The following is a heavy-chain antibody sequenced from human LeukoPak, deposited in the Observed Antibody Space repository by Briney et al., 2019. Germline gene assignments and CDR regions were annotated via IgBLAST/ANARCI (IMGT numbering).Heavy chain of an antibody. CDR3: ARDKDSSGYLYYFDY. J-gene: IGHJ4*02. CDR1: GFTFSSYW. V-gene: IGHV3-7*01. CDR2: IKQDGSEK. Sequence: GGSLRLSCAASGFTFSSYWMSWVRRAPGKGLEWVANIKQDGSEKYYVDSVKGRFTISRDNAKNSLYLQMNSLRAEDTAVYYCARDKDSSGYLYYFDYWGQGTLVTVSS. D-gene: IGHD3-22*01.